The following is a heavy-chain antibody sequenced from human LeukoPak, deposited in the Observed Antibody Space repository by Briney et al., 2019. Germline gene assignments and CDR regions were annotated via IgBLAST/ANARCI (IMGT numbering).Heavy chain of an antibody. CDR3: ARDVASSGYYWD. CDR2: INPSGGSA. Sequence: ASVKVSCKASGYTFTSYYMHWVRQAPGQGLERMGIINPSGGSAIYAQNFQGRVTITRDTSTSTFYMELSSLRSEDTAVYFCARDVASSGYYWDWGQGTLVTVSS. J-gene: IGHJ4*02. V-gene: IGHV1-46*01. D-gene: IGHD3-22*01. CDR1: GYTFTSYY.